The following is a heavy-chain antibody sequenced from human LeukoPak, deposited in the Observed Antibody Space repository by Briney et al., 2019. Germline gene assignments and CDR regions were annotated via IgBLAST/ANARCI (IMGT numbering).Heavy chain of an antibody. CDR3: ASRWRGGYLKDY. V-gene: IGHV4-30-4*01. CDR1: GGSISSGDYY. J-gene: IGHJ4*02. D-gene: IGHD5-12*01. Sequence: SETLSLTCTVSGGSISSGDYYWSWIRQPPGKGLEWIGYIYYSGSTYYNPSLKSRVTISVDTSKNQFSLKLSSVTAADTAVYYCASRWRGGYLKDYWGQGTLVTVSS. CDR2: IYYSGST.